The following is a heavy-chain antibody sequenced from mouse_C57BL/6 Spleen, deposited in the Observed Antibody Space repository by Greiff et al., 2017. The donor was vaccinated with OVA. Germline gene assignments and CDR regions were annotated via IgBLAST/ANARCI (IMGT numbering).Heavy chain of an antibody. V-gene: IGHV1-4*01. J-gene: IGHJ1*03. CDR1: GYTFTSYT. D-gene: IGHD1-1*01. CDR3: ARDYGYWYFDV. CDR2: INPSSGYT. Sequence: QVQLQQSGAELARPGASVKMSCKASGYTFTSYTMHWVKQRPGPGLEWIGYINPSSGYTKYNQKFKDKATVTADKASSTSYMQLSSLTSEDSAVYYCARDYGYWYFDVWGTGTTVTVSS.